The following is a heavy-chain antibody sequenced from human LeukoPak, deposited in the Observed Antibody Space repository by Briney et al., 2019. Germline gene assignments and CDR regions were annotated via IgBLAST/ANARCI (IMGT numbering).Heavy chain of an antibody. CDR1: GGSISSYY. D-gene: IGHD3-10*01. V-gene: IGHV4-59*01. J-gene: IGHJ4*02. CDR3: ARLVYYGSGSYYYFDY. Sequence: ETLSLTCTVSGGSISSYYWSWIRQPPGKGLEWIGYIYYSGSTKYNPSLKSRVTVLVDTSKNQFSLKLSSVTAADTAVYYCARLVYYGSGSYYYFDYWGQGTLVTVSS. CDR2: IYYSGST.